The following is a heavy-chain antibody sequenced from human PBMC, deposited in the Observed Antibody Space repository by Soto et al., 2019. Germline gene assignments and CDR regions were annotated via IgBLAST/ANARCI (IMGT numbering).Heavy chain of an antibody. CDR3: ARQRSRQWLDY. Sequence: PSETLSLTCTVSGGSIGSYYWSWIRQPPGKGLEWIGYIYYSGSTNYNPSLKSRVTISVDTSKNQFSLKLSSVTAADTAVYYCARQRSRQWLDYWGQGTLVTVSS. J-gene: IGHJ4*02. CDR1: GGSIGSYY. CDR2: IYYSGST. V-gene: IGHV4-59*08. D-gene: IGHD6-19*01.